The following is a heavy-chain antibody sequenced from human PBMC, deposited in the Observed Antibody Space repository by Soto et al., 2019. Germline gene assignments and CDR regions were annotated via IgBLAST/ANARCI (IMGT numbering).Heavy chain of an antibody. CDR3: ARDMDYGGPAHGMDV. CDR2: ISYDGSNK. Sequence: GGSLRLSCAASGFTFSSYAMHWVRQAPGKGLEWVAVISYDGSNKYYADSVKGRFTISRDNSKNTLYLQMNSLRAEDTAVYYCARDMDYGGPAHGMDVWGQGTTVTVSS. V-gene: IGHV3-30-3*01. J-gene: IGHJ6*02. CDR1: GFTFSSYA. D-gene: IGHD4-17*01.